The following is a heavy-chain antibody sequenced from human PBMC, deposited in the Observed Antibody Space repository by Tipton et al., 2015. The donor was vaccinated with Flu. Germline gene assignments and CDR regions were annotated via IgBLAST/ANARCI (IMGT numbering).Heavy chain of an antibody. CDR2: ISSSGVPV. D-gene: IGHD4-17*01. Sequence: GSLRLSCAASGFTLTDYYMSWVRQAPGKGLEWVSLISSSGVPVYYADSVKGRFTISRDSAENSLYLQMNSLRAEDTAVYYCARDRTLYGSDYYGMDVWGQGTTVTVSS. J-gene: IGHJ6*02. V-gene: IGHV3-11*04. CDR1: GFTLTDYY. CDR3: ARDRTLYGSDYYGMDV.